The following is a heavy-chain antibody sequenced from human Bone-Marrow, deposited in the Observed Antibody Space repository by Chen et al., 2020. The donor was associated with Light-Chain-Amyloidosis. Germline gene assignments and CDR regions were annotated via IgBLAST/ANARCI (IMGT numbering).Heavy chain of an antibody. CDR3: ARDFWVAGFTTTNWFDP. CDR2: INLNSGDT. J-gene: IGHJ5*02. V-gene: IGHV1-2*02. CDR1: GFTFTNYR. Sequence: QVQMVQSGAEVRKPGASVKVSCKTSGFTFTNYRIHWVRQAPGQGLEWMGWINLNSGDTKYAEKFQGRVTLTRDTSTTTSYMGLSGLRSDDTALYYCARDFWVAGFTTTNWFDPWGQGTLITVSS. D-gene: IGHD3-3*01.